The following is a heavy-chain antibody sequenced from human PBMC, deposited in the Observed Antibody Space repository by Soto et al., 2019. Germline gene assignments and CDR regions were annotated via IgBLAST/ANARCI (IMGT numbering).Heavy chain of an antibody. CDR2: ISGSGDST. CDR3: AKENRRGYCSGGICDGYFEY. J-gene: IGHJ4*02. V-gene: IGHV3-23*01. D-gene: IGHD2-15*01. CDR1: GFTFSNYA. Sequence: EVQLLESGGGLVQPGGSLRLSCTASGFTFSNYAMSWVRQAPGKGLEWVSTISGSGDSTNYADSVKGQFAISRDNVNNMLYVQMDSLRVEDTAVYYCAKENRRGYCSGGICDGYFEYWGQGTLVTVSS.